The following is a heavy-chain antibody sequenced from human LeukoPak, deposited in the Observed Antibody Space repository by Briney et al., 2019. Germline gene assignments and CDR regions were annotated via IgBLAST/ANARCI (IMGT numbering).Heavy chain of an antibody. CDR3: AGSIAAAYYYYYYMDV. CDR1: GGTFSSYA. CDR2: IIPIFGTA. D-gene: IGHD6-13*01. V-gene: IGHV1-69*05. Sequence: SVKVSCKASGGTFSSYAISWVRQAPGQGLEWMGRIIPIFGTANYAQKFQGRVTITTDESTSTAYMELSSLRSEDTAVCYCAGSIAAAYYYYYYMDVWGKGTTVTVSS. J-gene: IGHJ6*03.